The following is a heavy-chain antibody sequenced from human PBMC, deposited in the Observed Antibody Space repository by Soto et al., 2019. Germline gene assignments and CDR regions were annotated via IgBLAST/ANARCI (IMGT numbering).Heavy chain of an antibody. CDR1: GFTFSSYA. CDR3: ARAPTTVVTPFYFDY. D-gene: IGHD4-17*01. Sequence: QVQLVESGGGVVQPGRSLRLSCAASGFTFSSYAMHWVRQPPGKGLEWVAVISYDGSNKYYADSVKGRFTISRDNSKNTLDLQMNSLRAEYTAVYYCARAPTTVVTPFYFDYWGQGTLVTVSS. J-gene: IGHJ4*02. CDR2: ISYDGSNK. V-gene: IGHV3-30-3*01.